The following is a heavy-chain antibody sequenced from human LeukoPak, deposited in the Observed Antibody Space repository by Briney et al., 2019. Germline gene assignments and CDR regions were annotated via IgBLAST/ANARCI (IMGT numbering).Heavy chain of an antibody. V-gene: IGHV3-23*01. J-gene: IGHJ4*02. CDR2: ISGSSDNT. Sequence: GGSLGLSCAASGFTFRAYAMTWVRQAPGKGLEWVSTISGSSDNTFYAVSVKGRFTISRDNSKKTMYLQMNSLRADDTAVYYCAKAPGFSDFWGQGTLVTVSS. CDR1: GFTFRAYA. CDR3: AKAPGFSDF. D-gene: IGHD7-27*01.